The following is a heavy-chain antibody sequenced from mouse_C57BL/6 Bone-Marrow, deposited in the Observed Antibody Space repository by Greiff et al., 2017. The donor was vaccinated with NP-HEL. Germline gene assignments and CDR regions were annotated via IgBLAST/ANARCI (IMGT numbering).Heavy chain of an antibody. J-gene: IGHJ3*01. CDR1: GYAFTNYL. CDR2: INPGSGGT. V-gene: IGHV1-54*01. CDR3: AGGYYDGSSPAWFAY. D-gene: IGHD1-1*01. Sequence: QVQLQQSGAELVRPGTSVKVSCKASGYAFTNYLIEWVKQRPGQGLEWIGVINPGSGGTNYNEKFKGKATLTADKSSSTAYMQLSSLTSEDSAVYFCAGGYYDGSSPAWFAYWGQGTLVTVSA.